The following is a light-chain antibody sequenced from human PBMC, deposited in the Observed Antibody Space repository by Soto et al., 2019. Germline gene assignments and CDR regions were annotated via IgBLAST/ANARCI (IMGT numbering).Light chain of an antibody. CDR3: SSYRAYCTLWV. CDR1: ASDVGNYNY. CDR2: AVS. Sequence: QSALTQPASVSGSPGQSITISFTGTASDVGNYNYVSWYQQYPGTAPKLMIYAVSNRPSGVSNRFSGSKSGNTASLTISGLQAEDEADYYCSSYRAYCTLWVFGGGTKLTVL. V-gene: IGLV2-14*01. J-gene: IGLJ3*02.